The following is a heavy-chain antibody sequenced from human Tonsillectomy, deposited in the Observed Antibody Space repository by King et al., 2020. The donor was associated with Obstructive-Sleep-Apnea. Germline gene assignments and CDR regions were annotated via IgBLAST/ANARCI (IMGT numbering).Heavy chain of an antibody. CDR1: GFSFGDYA. CDR2: SRKQAYGGTT. V-gene: IGHV3-49*01. J-gene: IGHJ4*02. CDR3: TAELRYFDPPNY. Sequence: VQLVESGGGLLQPGQSLRLSCTTSGFSFGDYALSWFRQAPGKGLEWVGFSRKQAYGGTTEYAASVKGRFTISRDGSKSIAYLQMNSLKTEDTAVYYCTAELRYFDPPNYWGQGTLVIVSS. D-gene: IGHD3-9*01.